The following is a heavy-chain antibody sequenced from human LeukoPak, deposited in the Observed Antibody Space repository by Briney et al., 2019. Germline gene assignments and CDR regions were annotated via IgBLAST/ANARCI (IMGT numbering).Heavy chain of an antibody. V-gene: IGHV3-23*01. CDR3: AKDPVMRVYDSSAYFDY. J-gene: IGHJ4*02. CDR2: ISGSGGST. D-gene: IGHD3-22*01. Sequence: PGGSLRLSCAASGFTFSSYAMSWVRQAPGKGLEWVSAISGSGGSTYYADSVKGRFTISRDNSKNTLYLQMNSLRAEDTAVYYCAKDPVMRVYDSSAYFDYWGQGTLVTVSS. CDR1: GFTFSSYA.